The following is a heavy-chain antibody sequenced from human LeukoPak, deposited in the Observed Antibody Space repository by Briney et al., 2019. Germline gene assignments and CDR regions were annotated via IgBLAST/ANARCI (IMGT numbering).Heavy chain of an antibody. Sequence: ASVKVSCKTSGYTFNTCGISWVRQAPGHGLEWMGWISANNGETNNAREVQGRVIMTIDTSTSTAYMELSSLSSDDTAVYYCARDCRDTSSGYLFDSWGQGTLVSVSS. CDR1: GYTFNTCG. V-gene: IGHV1-18*04. D-gene: IGHD6-13*01. CDR3: ARDCRDTSSGYLFDS. CDR2: ISANNGET. J-gene: IGHJ4*02.